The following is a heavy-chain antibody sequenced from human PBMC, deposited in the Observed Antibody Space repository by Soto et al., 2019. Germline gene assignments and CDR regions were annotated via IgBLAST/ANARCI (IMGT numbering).Heavy chain of an antibody. CDR3: AKSTATTMIVVPARGGDFDY. CDR2: ISGSGGST. V-gene: IGHV3-23*01. Sequence: GGSLRLSCAASGFTFSSYAMSWVRQAPGKGLEWVSAISGSGGSTYYADSVKGRFTISRDNSKNTLYLQMNSLRAEDTAVYYCAKSTATTMIVVPARGGDFDYWGQGTLVTVSS. J-gene: IGHJ4*02. D-gene: IGHD3-22*01. CDR1: GFTFSSYA.